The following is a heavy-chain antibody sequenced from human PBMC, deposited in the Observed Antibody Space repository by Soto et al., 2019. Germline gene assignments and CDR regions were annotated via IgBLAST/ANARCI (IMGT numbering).Heavy chain of an antibody. CDR1: GGSISSGGFS. CDR3: ATYGSGSYKPTTFDY. V-gene: IGHV4-30-2*01. D-gene: IGHD3-10*01. CDR2: IFPSGST. Sequence: QLQLQESGAGLVKPSQTLSLTCAVSGGSISSGGFSWSWIRQPPGKGLEWIGYIFPSGSTYYNPSLQSRVTISVDTSKNQFSLKLSSVTAADTAVYYCATYGSGSYKPTTFDYWGQGTLVTVSS. J-gene: IGHJ4*02.